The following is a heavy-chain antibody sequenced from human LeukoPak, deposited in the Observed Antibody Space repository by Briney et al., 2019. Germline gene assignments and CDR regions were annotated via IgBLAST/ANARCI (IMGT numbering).Heavy chain of an antibody. D-gene: IGHD5-18*01. CDR1: GGSLRSGGYY. J-gene: IGHJ4*02. Sequence: SQTLSLTCTVSGGSLRSGGYYWSWIRQHPGKGLEWIGHIYYSGSTYYNPSLKSRVTISVDTSKNQFSLKLSSVTAADTAVYYCARQGGGYSYGFENYFDYWGQGTLVTVSS. CDR2: IYYSGST. V-gene: IGHV4-31*03. CDR3: ARQGGGYSYGFENYFDY.